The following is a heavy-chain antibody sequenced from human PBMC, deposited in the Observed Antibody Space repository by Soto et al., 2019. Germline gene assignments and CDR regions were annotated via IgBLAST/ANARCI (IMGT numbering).Heavy chain of an antibody. D-gene: IGHD2-21*01. CDR3: ARVDRSALWAFDS. Sequence: QLVQSGLEVKKPGASVKVSCETSGYTFRDFGISWVRQATGPGLEWVGWVNPYNGNTNTAQKFQHRVIFSTHTSTRKAFMELTSLRLDDTGIYYCARVDRSALWAFDSWGQGTLVTVSS. CDR1: GYTFRDFG. CDR2: VNPYNGNT. V-gene: IGHV1-18*04. J-gene: IGHJ4*02.